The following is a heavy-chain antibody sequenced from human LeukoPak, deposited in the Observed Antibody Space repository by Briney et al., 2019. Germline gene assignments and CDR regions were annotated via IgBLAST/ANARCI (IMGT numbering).Heavy chain of an antibody. CDR1: GYTFTSYY. CDR2: INPSGGST. J-gene: IGHJ3*02. D-gene: IGHD6-6*01. Sequence: ASVKASCKASGYTFTSYYMHWVRQAPGQGLEWMGIINPSGGSTSYAQKFQGRVTMTRDTSTSTVYMELSSLRSEDTAVYYCARDSGYSSSSSDAFDIWGQGTMVTVSS. V-gene: IGHV1-46*01. CDR3: ARDSGYSSSSSDAFDI.